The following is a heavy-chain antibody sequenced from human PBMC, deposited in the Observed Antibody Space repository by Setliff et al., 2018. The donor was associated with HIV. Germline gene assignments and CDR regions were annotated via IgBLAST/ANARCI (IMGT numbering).Heavy chain of an antibody. J-gene: IGHJ6*03. CDR3: ARITDDYSRFYYYMDV. D-gene: IGHD4-4*01. Sequence: SLTCTISGGSVSGYYWSWIRQPPGKGLEWIGYIYYSGSANHNPSLKSRVTISVDTSKNEVSLKLTYVTSADTAVYYCARITDDYSRFYYYMDVWGKGTTVTVSS. V-gene: IGHV4-59*02. CDR1: GGSVSGYY. CDR2: IYYSGSA.